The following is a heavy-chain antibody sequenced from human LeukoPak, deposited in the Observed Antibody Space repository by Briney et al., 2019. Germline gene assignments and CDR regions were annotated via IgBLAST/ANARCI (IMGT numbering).Heavy chain of an antibody. D-gene: IGHD3-22*01. CDR3: ARDGDSSGYYAAFDI. Sequence: GGSLRLSCAASGFTFSSYSMNWVRQAPGKGLESLSYISSSSSIIYYADSVKGRFTISRDNAKNSLYLQMNSLRDEDTAVYYCARDGDSSGYYAAFDIWGQGTMVTVSS. J-gene: IGHJ3*02. V-gene: IGHV3-48*02. CDR1: GFTFSSYS. CDR2: ISSSSSII.